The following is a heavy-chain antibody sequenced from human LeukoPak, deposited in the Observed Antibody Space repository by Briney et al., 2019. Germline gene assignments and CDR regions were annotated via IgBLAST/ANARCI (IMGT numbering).Heavy chain of an antibody. J-gene: IGHJ4*02. V-gene: IGHV3-74*01. Sequence: GGSLRLSCAASGFTFSSYWMHWARQAPGKGLVWVSRINSDVSSTYYADSVKGRFTIFRDNAKNTLYLQMNSLRVEDTAVYYCARGAGELSSTGDYWGQGTLVTVSS. D-gene: IGHD3-16*02. CDR1: GFTFSSYW. CDR3: ARGAGELSSTGDY. CDR2: INSDVSST.